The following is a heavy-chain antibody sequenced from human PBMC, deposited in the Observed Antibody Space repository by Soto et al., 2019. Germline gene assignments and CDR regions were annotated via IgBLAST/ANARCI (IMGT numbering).Heavy chain of an antibody. J-gene: IGHJ6*03. D-gene: IGHD3-10*01. V-gene: IGHV3-11*01. CDR1: GFTFSDYY. CDR2: ISSSGSTI. Sequence: QVQLVESGGGLVKPGGSLRLSCAASGFTFSDYYMSWIRQAPGKGLAWVSYISSSGSTIYYADSVKGRFTISRDNAKNSLYLQMNSLRAEDTAVYYCAREPNMVRGVNYYYYYYMDVWGKGTTVTVSS. CDR3: AREPNMVRGVNYYYYYYMDV.